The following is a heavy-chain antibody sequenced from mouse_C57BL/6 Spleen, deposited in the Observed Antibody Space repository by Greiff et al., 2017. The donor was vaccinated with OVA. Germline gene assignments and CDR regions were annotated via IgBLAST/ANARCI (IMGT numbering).Heavy chain of an antibody. CDR2: IDPEDGET. CDR1: GFNIKDYY. D-gene: IGHD1-1*01. CDR3: ALSTVVAPDAMDY. J-gene: IGHJ4*01. Sequence: EVQLQQSGAELVKPGASVKLSCTASGFNIKDYYMHWVKQRTEQGLEWIGRIDPEDGETKYAAKFQGKATITADTSSNTAYLQLSSLTSEDTAGYYCALSTVVAPDAMDYWGQGTSVTVSS. V-gene: IGHV14-2*01.